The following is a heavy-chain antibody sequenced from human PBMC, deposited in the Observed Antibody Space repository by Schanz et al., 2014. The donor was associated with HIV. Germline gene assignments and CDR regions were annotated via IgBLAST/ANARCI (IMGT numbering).Heavy chain of an antibody. CDR2: IIPIFGTP. Sequence: QVQLGQSGAEVKKPGASVRVSCKAPGNIFNSDYLHWVRQAPGHGLEWMGGIIPIFGTPNYAQMFQGRVTITADKSTTTSYMELSSLTSEDTAVYYCASQYSNYDSSRRYHWYFDLWGRGTLVTVSS. CDR1: GNIFNSDY. D-gene: IGHD4-4*01. V-gene: IGHV1-69*06. J-gene: IGHJ2*01. CDR3: ASQYSNYDSSRRYHWYFDL.